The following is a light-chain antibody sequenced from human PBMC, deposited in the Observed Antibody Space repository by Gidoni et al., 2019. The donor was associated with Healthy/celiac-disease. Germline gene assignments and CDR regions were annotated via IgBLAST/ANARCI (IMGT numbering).Light chain of an antibody. CDR3: QQYKSPWT. CDR1: QSISSW. V-gene: IGKV1-5*01. CDR2: DAS. J-gene: IGKJ1*01. Sequence: DVQMTQSPSTLSASVGDRFNITCRASQSISSWLAWYQQKPGKDPKLLIYDASSLESGVPSWFSGSGSGKELTLTISGVQHDDFANYYCQQYKSPWTFXQXTKVEIK.